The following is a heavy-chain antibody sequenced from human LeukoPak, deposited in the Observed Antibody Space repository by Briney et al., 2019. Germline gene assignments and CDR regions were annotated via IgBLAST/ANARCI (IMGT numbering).Heavy chain of an antibody. J-gene: IGHJ6*02. V-gene: IGHV3-53*01. D-gene: IGHD2-2*01. CDR3: ASSCELPGIYYYYYYGVDV. CDR2: IYSGGST. Sequence: PGGSLRLSCAASGFTFSSYAMSWVRQAPGKGLEWVSVIYSGGSTYYADSVKGRFTISRDNSKNTLYLQMNSLRAEDTAVYYCASSCELPGIYYYYYYGVDVWGQGTTVTVSS. CDR1: GFTFSSYA.